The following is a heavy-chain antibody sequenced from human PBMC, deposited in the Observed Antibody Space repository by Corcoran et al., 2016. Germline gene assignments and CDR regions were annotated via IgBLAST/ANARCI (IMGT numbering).Heavy chain of an antibody. D-gene: IGHD6-13*01. Sequence: EVQLVESGGGVGQPGRSLRLSCAASGFSFDDYAMHWVRQAPGKGLEWVSGISWNSGSIGYADSVKGRFTISRDNAKNSLYLQMNRLRAEDTALYYCAKDAWQLAAHYYYYGMDVWGQGTPVTVSS. CDR1: GFSFDDYA. CDR2: ISWNSGSI. J-gene: IGHJ6*02. V-gene: IGHV3-9*01. CDR3: AKDAWQLAAHYYYYGMDV.